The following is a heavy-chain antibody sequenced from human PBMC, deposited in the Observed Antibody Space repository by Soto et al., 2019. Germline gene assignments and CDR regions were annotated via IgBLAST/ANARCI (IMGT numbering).Heavy chain of an antibody. CDR2: ISGSGDKT. V-gene: IGHV3-23*01. CDR3: AKILSTVTTYYYGMDA. J-gene: IGHJ6*02. D-gene: IGHD4-17*01. CDR1: GFSFSTYP. Sequence: GGSLRLSCAASGFSFSTYPMVWVRQAPGKRLEAVSSISGSGDKTYYKDSVKGRFTISRDNSKNTVDVQMNSLRPEDTAVYYCAKILSTVTTYYYGMDAWGQGTTVTVSS.